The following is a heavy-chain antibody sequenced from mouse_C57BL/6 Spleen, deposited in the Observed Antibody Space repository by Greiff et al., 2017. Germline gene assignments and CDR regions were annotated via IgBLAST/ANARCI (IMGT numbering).Heavy chain of an antibody. V-gene: IGHV1-63*01. CDR2: IYPGGGYT. J-gene: IGHJ2*01. CDR3: ARWDTPLALDY. CDR1: GYTFTNYW. Sequence: VQLQQSGAELVRPGPSVKMSCTASGYTFTNYWIGWAKQRPGHGLEWFGDIYPGGGYTNYTEKFKGKATLTADKSSSTAYMQFSSLTSAVSAIYYVARWDTPLALDYWGQGTTLTVSS. D-gene: IGHD4-1*01.